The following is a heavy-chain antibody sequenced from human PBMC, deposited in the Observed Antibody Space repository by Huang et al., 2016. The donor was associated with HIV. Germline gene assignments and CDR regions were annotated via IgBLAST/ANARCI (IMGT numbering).Heavy chain of an antibody. CDR1: GGGSSSYA. V-gene: IGHV1-69*13. CDR2: IIPICGTT. Sequence: QVQLVQSGAEVKKPGSSVKLSCQSSGGGSSSYAISWVRQARGQGREWMGGIIPICGTTDYAPRFQGRVTITADESTNTAYIELSSLEYDDTALYYCARSGPRWGLATIWTLVYWGQGTLVTVSS. J-gene: IGHJ4*02. CDR3: ARSGPRWGLATIWTLVY. D-gene: IGHD5-12*01.